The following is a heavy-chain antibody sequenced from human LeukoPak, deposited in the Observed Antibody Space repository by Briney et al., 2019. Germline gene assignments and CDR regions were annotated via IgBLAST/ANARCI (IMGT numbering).Heavy chain of an antibody. V-gene: IGHV3-66*01. CDR3: MAVAATGC. J-gene: IGHJ4*02. D-gene: IGHD6-19*01. CDR1: GFSVSGNS. CDR2: IYSGGGT. Sequence: GGSLRLSCAASGFSVSGNSITWVRQAPGKGLEWVSIIYSGGGTYYADSVKGRFIISRDQKTVYLQMNSLRAEDTAVYYCMAVAATGCWGQGTLVTVSS.